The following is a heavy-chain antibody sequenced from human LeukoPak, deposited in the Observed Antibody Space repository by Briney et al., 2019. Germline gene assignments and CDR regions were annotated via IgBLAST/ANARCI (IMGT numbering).Heavy chain of an antibody. J-gene: IGHJ6*02. D-gene: IGHD2-2*02. CDR1: GGSISSGGYY. CDR3: ATTPQKPRYCSSTSCYTDYYGMDV. Sequence: SETLSLTCTVPGGSISSGGYYWSWIRQHPGKGLEWIGYIYYSGSTYYNPSLKSRVTISVDTSKNQFSLKLSSVTAADTAVYYCATTPQKPRYCSSTSCYTDYYGMDVWGQGTTVTVSS. V-gene: IGHV4-31*03. CDR2: IYYSGST.